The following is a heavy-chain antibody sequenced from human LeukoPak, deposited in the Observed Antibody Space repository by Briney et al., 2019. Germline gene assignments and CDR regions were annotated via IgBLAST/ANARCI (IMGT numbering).Heavy chain of an antibody. V-gene: IGHV1-24*01. D-gene: IGHD3-9*01. CDR2: FDPEDGET. CDR3: ATLVRARYYDILTGYYKYHWWFDP. Sequence: ASVKVSCKVSGYTLTELSMHWVRQAPGKGLEWMGGFDPEDGETIYAQKFQGRVTMTEDTSTDTAYMELSSLRSEDTAVYYCATLVRARYYDILTGYYKYHWWFDPWGQGTLVTVSS. J-gene: IGHJ5*02. CDR1: GYTLTELS.